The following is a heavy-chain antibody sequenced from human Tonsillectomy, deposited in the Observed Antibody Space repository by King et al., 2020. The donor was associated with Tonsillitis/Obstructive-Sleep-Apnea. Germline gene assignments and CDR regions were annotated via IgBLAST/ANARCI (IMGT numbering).Heavy chain of an antibody. CDR3: ARLVDTGMDSDFYYGMDV. CDR1: GYSFSNYW. D-gene: IGHD5-18*01. Sequence: EQLVQSGAEVKKPGESLRISCQGSGYSFSNYWISWVRQMPGKGLEWMGRIDPSDSYVNYSPSFQGHVSISVDKSINTAYLQWSSLKASDTAIYYCARLVDTGMDSDFYYGMDVWGQGTTVTVSS. V-gene: IGHV5-10-1*03. CDR2: IDPSDSYV. J-gene: IGHJ6*02.